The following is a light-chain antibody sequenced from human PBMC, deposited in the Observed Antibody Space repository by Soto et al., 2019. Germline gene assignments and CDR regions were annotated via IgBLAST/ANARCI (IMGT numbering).Light chain of an antibody. Sequence: QSVLTQPPSVSAASGQKVTISCSGGSSNIGSNYVSWYQQLPGSAPKLLIFDNNKRPSGIPDRFSASKSGTSATLGISGLQTGDEADYHCGAWDSSLGAVVFGGGTKLTVL. CDR3: GAWDSSLGAVV. J-gene: IGLJ2*01. CDR2: DNN. V-gene: IGLV1-51*01. CDR1: SSNIGSNY.